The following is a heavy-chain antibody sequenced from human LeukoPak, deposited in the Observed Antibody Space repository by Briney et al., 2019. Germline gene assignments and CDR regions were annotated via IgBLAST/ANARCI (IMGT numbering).Heavy chain of an antibody. Sequence: PSETLSLTCTVSGGSISSSSYYWSWIRQPPGKGLEWIGSIYYSGSTYYNPSLKSRVTISVDTSKNQFSLKLSSVTAADTAVYYCARHVAIFGVVISWFDPWGQGTLVTVSS. V-gene: IGHV4-39*01. CDR3: ARHVAIFGVVISWFDP. J-gene: IGHJ5*02. CDR2: IYYSGST. CDR1: GGSISSSSYY. D-gene: IGHD3-3*01.